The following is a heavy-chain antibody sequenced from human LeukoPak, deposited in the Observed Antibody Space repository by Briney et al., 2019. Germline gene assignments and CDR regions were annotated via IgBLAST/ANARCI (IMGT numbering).Heavy chain of an antibody. Sequence: ASVKVSCKASGYTFTSYAMHWVRQAPGQRLEWMGWINAGNGNTKYSQKFQGRVTITRDTSAGTAYMELSSLRSEDTAVYYCARGRYCSSTSCYKPTIPRFDPWGQGTLVTVSS. D-gene: IGHD2-2*02. CDR2: INAGNGNT. J-gene: IGHJ5*02. V-gene: IGHV1-3*01. CDR1: GYTFTSYA. CDR3: ARGRYCSSTSCYKPTIPRFDP.